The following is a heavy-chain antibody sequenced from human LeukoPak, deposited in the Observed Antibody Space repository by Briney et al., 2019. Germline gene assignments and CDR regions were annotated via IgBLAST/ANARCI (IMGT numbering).Heavy chain of an antibody. D-gene: IGHD3-22*01. J-gene: IGHJ4*02. CDR1: GFTFSNAW. CDR2: IKSKTDGGTT. Sequence: GGSLRLSCAASGFTFSNAWMSWVRQAPGKGLEWVGRIKSKTDGGTTDYAAPVEGRFTISRDESKNTLYLQMNSLKTEDTAVYYCTTVAYYYDSSGYYSPVDYWGQGTLVTVSS. V-gene: IGHV3-15*01. CDR3: TTVAYYYDSSGYYSPVDY.